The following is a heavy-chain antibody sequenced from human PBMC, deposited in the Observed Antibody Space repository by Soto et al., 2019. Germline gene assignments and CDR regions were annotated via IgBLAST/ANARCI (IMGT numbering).Heavy chain of an antibody. CDR3: ARDSHEDIVVVRASPYYYGMDV. CDR2: IYTSGST. CDR1: GGSISSYY. D-gene: IGHD2-2*01. Sequence: SETLSLTCTVSGGSISSYYWSWIRQPAGKGLEWIGRIYTSGSTNYNPSLKSRVTMSVDTSKNQFSLKASSVTAADTAVYYCARDSHEDIVVVRASPYYYGMDVWGQGNTVTVSS. V-gene: IGHV4-4*07. J-gene: IGHJ6*02.